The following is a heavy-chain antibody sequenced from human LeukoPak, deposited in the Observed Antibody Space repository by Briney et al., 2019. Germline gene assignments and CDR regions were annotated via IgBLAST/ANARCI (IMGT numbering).Heavy chain of an antibody. J-gene: IGHJ4*02. Sequence: GGSLRPSCAVSGVTVSSNHMSWVRQAPGKGLEWVSAIYSGGGTYYADSVKGRFTLSRDNSKNTLYLQMNSLRAEDTAVYYCVGDASWGQGTLVTVSS. CDR1: GVTVSSNH. CDR3: VGDAS. CDR2: IYSGGGT. V-gene: IGHV3-66*01.